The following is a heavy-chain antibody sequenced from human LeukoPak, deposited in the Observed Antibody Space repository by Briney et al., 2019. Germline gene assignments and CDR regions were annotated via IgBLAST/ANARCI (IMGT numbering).Heavy chain of an antibody. D-gene: IGHD2-2*01. CDR2: MNPNSGNT. Sequence: ASVKVSCKASGYTFTSYDINWVRQATGQGLEWMGWMNPNSGNTGYAQKFQGRVTIARNTSISTAYMELSSLRSEDTAVYYCAREEYQLLSHYMDARGKGTTVTVSS. V-gene: IGHV1-8*03. CDR1: GYTFTSYD. J-gene: IGHJ6*03. CDR3: AREEYQLLSHYMDA.